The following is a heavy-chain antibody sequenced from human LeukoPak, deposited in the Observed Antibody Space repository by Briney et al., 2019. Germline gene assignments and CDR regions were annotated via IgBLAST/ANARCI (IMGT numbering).Heavy chain of an antibody. J-gene: IGHJ4*02. CDR3: ARSGLYSGSFFDY. D-gene: IGHD1-26*01. CDR2: IYYSGST. Sequence: PSETLSLTCTVSGVSISSYYWSWIRQPPGKGLEWIGYIYYSGSTNYNPSLKSRVTISVDTSKNQFSLKLSSVTAADTAVYYCARSGLYSGSFFDYWGQGTLVTVSS. V-gene: IGHV4-59*01. CDR1: GVSISSYY.